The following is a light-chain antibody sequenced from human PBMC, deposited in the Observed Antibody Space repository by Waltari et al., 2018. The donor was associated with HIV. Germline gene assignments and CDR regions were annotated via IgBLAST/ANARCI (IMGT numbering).Light chain of an antibody. J-gene: IGLJ3*02. CDR2: DDD. CDR1: HVAMKR. CDR3: QVWDTISGHWV. V-gene: IGLV3-21*02. Sequence: SCVLTQPPSASLAPRETATVTRGGGHVAMKRVNWFQQKPGQAPVLVIYDDDDRPSGILKRFSGSNTGDTATLTISRVEAGDEADYYCQVWDTISGHWVFGGGTKLTVL.